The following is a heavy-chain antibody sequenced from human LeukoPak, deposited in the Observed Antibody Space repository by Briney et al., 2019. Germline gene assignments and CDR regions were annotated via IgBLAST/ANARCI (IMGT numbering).Heavy chain of an antibody. CDR1: GFTFSSYG. CDR3: ARDKEGITIFGVARNYYYMDV. Sequence: GRSLRLSCAASGFTFSSYGMHWVRQAPGKGLEWVAVIWYDGSKKYYAGSVKGRFTISRDNSKNTLYLQMNSLRAEDTAVYYCARDKEGITIFGVARNYYYMDVWGKGTTVTVSS. J-gene: IGHJ6*03. V-gene: IGHV3-33*01. CDR2: IWYDGSKK. D-gene: IGHD3-3*01.